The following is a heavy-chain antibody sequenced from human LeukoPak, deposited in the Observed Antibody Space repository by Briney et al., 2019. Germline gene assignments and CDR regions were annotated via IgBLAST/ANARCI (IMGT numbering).Heavy chain of an antibody. J-gene: IGHJ4*02. CDR3: ASRAGYCSSTSCQYYFDY. CDR1: GGSFSGYY. V-gene: IGHV4-34*01. CDR2: INHSGST. Sequence: PSETLSLTCAVYGGSFSGYYWSWIRQPPGKGLEWIGEINHSGSTNYNPSLKGRVTISVDTSKNQFSLKLSSVTAADTAVYYCASRAGYCSSTSCQYYFDYWGQGTLVTVSS. D-gene: IGHD2-2*01.